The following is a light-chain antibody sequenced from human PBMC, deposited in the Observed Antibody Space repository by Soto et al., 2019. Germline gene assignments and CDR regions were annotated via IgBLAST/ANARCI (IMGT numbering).Light chain of an antibody. CDR3: QQYGSWT. CDR2: GTS. Sequence: EIVLTQSPGTLSVSPGERATLSCRASQTISSNYLGWYQQKPGQAPSLLIYGTSRRATGIPDRFSGSGSGTDFTLTISRLEPEDYAIYYCQQYGSWTFGQGTKVEIK. V-gene: IGKV3-20*01. J-gene: IGKJ1*01. CDR1: QTISSNY.